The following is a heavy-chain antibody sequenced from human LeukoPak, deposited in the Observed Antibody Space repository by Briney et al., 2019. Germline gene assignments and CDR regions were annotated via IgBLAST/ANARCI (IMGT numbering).Heavy chain of an antibody. Sequence: SQTLSLTSAISGDTVSSNSAAWNWLRQSPSRVLEWLGSTYCRSKWYNNYAVTVKSRITITTDTSKNQVSLQLNSVTPEDTAVYYCARDRAGSGARYYYYYYGMDVWGQGTTVTVS. CDR1: GDTVSSNSAA. CDR2: TYCRSKWYN. V-gene: IGHV6-1*01. D-gene: IGHD3-3*01. CDR3: ARDRAGSGARYYYYYYGMDV. J-gene: IGHJ6*02.